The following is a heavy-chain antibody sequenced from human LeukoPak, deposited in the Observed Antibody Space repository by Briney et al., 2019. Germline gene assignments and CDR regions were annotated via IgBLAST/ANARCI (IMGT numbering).Heavy chain of an antibody. CDR2: INHSGST. CDR3: ARSYSYALDY. D-gene: IGHD5-18*01. Sequence: PSETLSLTCAVYGGSFSGYYWSWIRQPPGKGLEWIGEINHSGSTNYNPSLKSRVTISVDTSKNQFSLKLSSVTAADTAVYYCARSYSYALDYWGQGTLVTVSS. V-gene: IGHV4-34*01. J-gene: IGHJ4*02. CDR1: GGSFSGYY.